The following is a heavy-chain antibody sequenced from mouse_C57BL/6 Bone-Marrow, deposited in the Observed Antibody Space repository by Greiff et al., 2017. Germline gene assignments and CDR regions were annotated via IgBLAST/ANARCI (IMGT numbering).Heavy chain of an antibody. V-gene: IGHV1-15*01. D-gene: IGHD2-1*01. J-gene: IGHJ4*01. CDR2: IDPETGGT. Sequence: VKLMESVAELVRPGASVTLSCKASGYTFTDYEMHWVKQTPVHGLEWIGAIDPETGGTAYNQKFKGKAILTADTSSSTAYMELRSLTSEDSAVYYCTIYYGKGDYAMDYWGQGTSVTVSS. CDR1: GYTFTDYE. CDR3: TIYYGKGDYAMDY.